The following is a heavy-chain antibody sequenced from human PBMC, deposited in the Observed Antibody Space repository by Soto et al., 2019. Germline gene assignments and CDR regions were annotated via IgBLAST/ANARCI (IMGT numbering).Heavy chain of an antibody. CDR3: ARGLQPFYYYYYMDV. Sequence: GSLRLSCAASGFTVSSNYMSWVRQAPGKGLEWVSVIYSGGSTYYADSVKGRFTISRDNSKNTLYLQMNSLRAEDTAVYYCARGLQPFYYYYYMDVWGKGTTVTVSS. D-gene: IGHD4-4*01. J-gene: IGHJ6*03. V-gene: IGHV3-66*01. CDR1: GFTVSSNY. CDR2: IYSGGST.